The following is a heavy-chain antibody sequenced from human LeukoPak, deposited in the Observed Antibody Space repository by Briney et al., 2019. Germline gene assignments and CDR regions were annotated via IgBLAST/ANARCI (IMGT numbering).Heavy chain of an antibody. J-gene: IGHJ6*03. CDR1: GFTFSSYW. D-gene: IGHD6-13*01. Sequence: GGSLRLSCAASGFTFSSYWMSWVSQAPGKGLEWVANIKQDGSEKYYVDSVKGRFTIPRDNAKNSLYLQMNSLRAEDTAVYYCARELWQQLVRGGYYYYMDVWGEGTTVTISS. V-gene: IGHV3-7*01. CDR2: IKQDGSEK. CDR3: ARELWQQLVRGGYYYYMDV.